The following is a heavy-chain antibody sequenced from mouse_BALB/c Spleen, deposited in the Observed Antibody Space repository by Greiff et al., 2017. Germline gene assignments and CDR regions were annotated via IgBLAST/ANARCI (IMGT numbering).Heavy chain of an antibody. V-gene: IGHV1-7*01. CDR3: ARSGTALFDY. J-gene: IGHJ2*01. CDR2: INPSTGYT. Sequence: QVQLKQSGAELAKPGASVKMSCKASGYTFTSYWMHWVKQRPGQGLEWIGYINPSTGYTEYNQKFKDKATLTADKSSSTAYMQLSSLTSEDSAVYYCARSGTALFDYWGQGTTLTVSS. D-gene: IGHD3-1*01. CDR1: GYTFTSYW.